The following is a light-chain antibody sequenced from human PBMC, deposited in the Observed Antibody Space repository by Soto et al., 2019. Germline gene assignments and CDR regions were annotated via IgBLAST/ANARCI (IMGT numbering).Light chain of an antibody. J-gene: IGKJ4*01. CDR2: GAS. CDR3: QQYNNWPPLT. Sequence: EIVLTQSPSTLSVSPGQRATLSCRASQSVSYYLAWYQQKPGQAPRLLIYGASTRATGVPARFSGSGSGTEFTLTITSLQSEDFAVYYCQQYNNWPPLTFGGGTKVDIK. CDR1: QSVSYY. V-gene: IGKV3-15*01.